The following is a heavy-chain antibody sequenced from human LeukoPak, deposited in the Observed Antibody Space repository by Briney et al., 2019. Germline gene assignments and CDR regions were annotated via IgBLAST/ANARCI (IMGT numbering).Heavy chain of an antibody. D-gene: IGHD2-8*02. CDR3: ARLFGGVTTFDY. CDR1: GFSFGNFW. V-gene: IGHV3-7*01. J-gene: IGHJ4*02. Sequence: GGSPRLSCAASGFSFGNFWMSWVRQAPGRGLQWVASMKGDASLIYYVDSVKGRFTISRDNARNSLYMQMNSLRVEDTAVYYCARLFGGVTTFDYWGQGALVTVSS. CDR2: MKGDASLI.